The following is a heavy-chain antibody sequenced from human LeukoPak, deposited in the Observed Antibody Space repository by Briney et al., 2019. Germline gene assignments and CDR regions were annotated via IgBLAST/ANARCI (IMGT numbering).Heavy chain of an antibody. Sequence: ASVKVSCKTSGYTFSDYYMHWVRQAPGQGPEWMGWINPKSGGTDYAQRFQGRVTMTRDTSISTAYMELSSLRSDDTAVYYCARDGVYSRNFDAFDIWGQGIMVTVSS. D-gene: IGHD6-13*01. J-gene: IGHJ3*02. CDR3: ARDGVYSRNFDAFDI. CDR2: INPKSGGT. V-gene: IGHV1-2*02. CDR1: GYTFSDYY.